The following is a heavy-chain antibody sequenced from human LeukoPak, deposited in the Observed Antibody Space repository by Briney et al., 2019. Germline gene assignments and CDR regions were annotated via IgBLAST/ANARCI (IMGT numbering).Heavy chain of an antibody. CDR3: AKAYVIQLWPTGFDY. V-gene: IGHV3-23*01. Sequence: GGSLRLSCAASGFTFSSYAMSWVRQAPGKGLEWVSAISGSGGSTYYADSVKGRFTISRDNSKNTLYLQMNSLRAEDTAVYYCAKAYVIQLWPTGFDYWGQGTLVTVSS. J-gene: IGHJ4*02. CDR2: ISGSGGST. D-gene: IGHD5-18*01. CDR1: GFTFSSYA.